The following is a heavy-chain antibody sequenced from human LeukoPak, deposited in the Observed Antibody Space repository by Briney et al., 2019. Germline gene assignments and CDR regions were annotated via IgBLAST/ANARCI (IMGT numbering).Heavy chain of an antibody. CDR2: ISESGGIT. J-gene: IGHJ1*01. CDR1: GFTFSSYA. Sequence: GGSLRLSCAASGFTFSSYAMCWVRQAPGKGLEWVSGISESGGITYYADSVKGRLTISRDNSKNTLYLQMNSLRDEDTALYYCVKDHRGSLENFQHWGQGTLVTVFS. V-gene: IGHV3-23*01. CDR3: VKDHRGSLENFQH.